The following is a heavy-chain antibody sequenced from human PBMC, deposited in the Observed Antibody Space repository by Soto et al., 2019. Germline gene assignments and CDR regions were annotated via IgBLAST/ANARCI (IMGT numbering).Heavy chain of an antibody. V-gene: IGHV3-74*01. D-gene: IGHD6-13*01. CDR2: INSDGSST. J-gene: IGHJ6*03. CDR1: GFTFSSYW. Sequence: VQLVESGGGLVQPGGSLRLSCAASGFTFSSYWMHWVRQAPGKGLVWVSRINSDGSSTSYADSVKGRFTISRDNSKNTLYLQMNSLGAEDTAVYYCARDRDEQQLVQNSSWYYYYYMDVWGKGTTVTVSS. CDR3: ARDRDEQQLVQNSSWYYYYYMDV.